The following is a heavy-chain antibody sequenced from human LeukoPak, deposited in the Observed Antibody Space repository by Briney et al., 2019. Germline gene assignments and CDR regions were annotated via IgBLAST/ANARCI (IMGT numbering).Heavy chain of an antibody. J-gene: IGHJ6*02. CDR2: ISWNSGSI. Sequence: PGGSLRLSCAASGFTFDDYAMHWVRQAPGKGLEWVSGISWNSGSIGYADSVKGRFTISRDNAKNSLYLQMNSLRAEDTALYYCAKDKGGTYFQNYYYGMDVWGQGTTVTVSS. CDR1: GFTFDDYA. V-gene: IGHV3-9*01. CDR3: AKDKGGTYFQNYYYGMDV. D-gene: IGHD2-15*01.